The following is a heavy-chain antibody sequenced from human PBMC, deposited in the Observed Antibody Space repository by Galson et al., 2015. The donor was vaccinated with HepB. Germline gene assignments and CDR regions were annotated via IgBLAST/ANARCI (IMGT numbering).Heavy chain of an antibody. V-gene: IGHV3-33*08. CDR2: IWYDGSNK. CDR1: GFTFSSYG. D-gene: IGHD3-10*01. Sequence: SLRLSCAASGFTFSSYGMHWVRQAPGKGLEWVAVIWYDGSNKYYADSVKGRFTISRDKSKNTLYLQMNSLRAEDTAVYYCARGVYGSGTSNDAFDIWGQGTMVTVSS. CDR3: ARGVYGSGTSNDAFDI. J-gene: IGHJ3*02.